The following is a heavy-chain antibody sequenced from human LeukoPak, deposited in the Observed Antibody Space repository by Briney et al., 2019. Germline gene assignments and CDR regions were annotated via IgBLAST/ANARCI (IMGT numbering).Heavy chain of an antibody. J-gene: IGHJ6*03. CDR3: ARGVMTYYYMDV. CDR2: MNPNSGNT. V-gene: IGHV1-8*01. Sequence: ASVKVSCKASGYTFTSYDINSVRQATGQGLEWMGWMNPNSGNTGYAQKFQGRVTMTRNTSISTAYMELSSLRSEDTAVYYCARGVMTYYYMDVWGKGTTVTVSS. D-gene: IGHD2-21*01. CDR1: GYTFTSYD.